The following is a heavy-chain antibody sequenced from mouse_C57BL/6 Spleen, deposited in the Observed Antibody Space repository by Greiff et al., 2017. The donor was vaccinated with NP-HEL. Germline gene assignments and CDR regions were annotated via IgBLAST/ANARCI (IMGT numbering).Heavy chain of an antibody. Sequence: QVQLQQPGAELVKPGASVKLSCKASGYTFTSYWMHWVKQRPGQGLEWIGMIHPNSGSTNYNEKLKSKGTLTVDKSSSTAYMQLSSLTSEDSAVYYCARSNYEYGGFAYWGQGTLVTVSA. D-gene: IGHD2-4*01. CDR2: IHPNSGST. V-gene: IGHV1-64*01. CDR3: ARSNYEYGGFAY. CDR1: GYTFTSYW. J-gene: IGHJ3*01.